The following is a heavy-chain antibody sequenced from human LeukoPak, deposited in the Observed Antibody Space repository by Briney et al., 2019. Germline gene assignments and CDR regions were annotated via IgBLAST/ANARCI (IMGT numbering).Heavy chain of an antibody. CDR2: INPNSGGT. CDR1: GYTFTGYY. CDR3: ARGYCSGGTCYLVENWFDP. V-gene: IGHV1-2*06. J-gene: IGHJ5*02. D-gene: IGHD2-15*01. Sequence: GASVKVSCKASGYTFTGYYMYWVRQAPGQGPEWMGRINPNSGGTDYAQNFQGRVTMTRDTSISTAYMELSRLRSDDTAVYYCARGYCSGGTCYLVENWFDPWGQGTLVTVSS.